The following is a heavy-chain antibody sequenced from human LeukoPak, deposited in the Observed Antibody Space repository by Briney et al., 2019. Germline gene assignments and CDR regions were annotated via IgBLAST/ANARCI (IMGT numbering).Heavy chain of an antibody. CDR3: ARGRGSSWYYFDS. Sequence: SQTLSLTCTVSGGSISSGSYYWSWIRQPAGKGLEWIGRIYASGNTNYNPSLKGRVTMTVDTSKNQFSLNLSSVTAADTAVYYCARGRGSSWYYFDSWGQGTLVTVSS. CDR2: IYASGNT. D-gene: IGHD6-13*01. CDR1: GGSISSGSYY. J-gene: IGHJ4*02. V-gene: IGHV4-61*02.